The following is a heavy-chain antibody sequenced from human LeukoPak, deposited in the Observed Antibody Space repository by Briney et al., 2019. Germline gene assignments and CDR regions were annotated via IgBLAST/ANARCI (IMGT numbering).Heavy chain of an antibody. CDR3: ARGRKVRGVPYYFDY. D-gene: IGHD3-10*01. CDR2: KNPNSGNT. Sequence: GASVKVSCKASGYTFTSYDINWVRQATGQGLEWMGWKNPNSGNTGYAQKFQGRVTMTRNTSISTAYMELSSLRSEDTAVYYCARGRKVRGVPYYFDYWGQGTLVTVSS. CDR1: GYTFTSYD. V-gene: IGHV1-8*01. J-gene: IGHJ4*02.